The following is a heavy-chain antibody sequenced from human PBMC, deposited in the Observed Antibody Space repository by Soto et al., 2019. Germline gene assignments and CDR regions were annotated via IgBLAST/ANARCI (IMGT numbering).Heavy chain of an antibody. Sequence: DVQLVESGGGLVQPGGSLRLSCAASGFTFNDYTMLWVRQAPGKGLEWVSGISWNGGTIGYADSVQGRFTISRDSATNSLELERRSPRAEDTALYYWAKGRRVRGTGFNYYMDVWGKGTTVTVSS. D-gene: IGHD2-15*01. CDR3: AKGRRVRGTGFNYYMDV. CDR1: GFTFNDYT. V-gene: IGHV3-9*01. CDR2: ISWNGGTI. J-gene: IGHJ6*03.